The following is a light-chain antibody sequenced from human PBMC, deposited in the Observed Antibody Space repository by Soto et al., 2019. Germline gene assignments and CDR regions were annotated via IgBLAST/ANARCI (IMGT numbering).Light chain of an antibody. CDR1: SSDVGGYNY. V-gene: IGLV2-14*01. CDR3: SSYTRSSTLNVV. Sequence: QSALTQPASVSGSPGQSITLSCTGTSSDVGGYNYVSWYQQHPGKAPKLMIYDVSNRPSGVSNRFSGSKSGNTASLTISGLQAEDEADYYCSSYTRSSTLNVVFGGGTKLTVL. J-gene: IGLJ2*01. CDR2: DVS.